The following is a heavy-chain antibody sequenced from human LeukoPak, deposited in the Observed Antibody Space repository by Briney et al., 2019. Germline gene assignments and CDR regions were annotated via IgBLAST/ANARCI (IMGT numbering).Heavy chain of an antibody. Sequence: GGSLRLSCAASGFTFSSYAMSWVRQAPGKGLEWVSAISGSGGSTYYADSVKGRFTISRDNSKNTLYLQMNSLRAEDTAVYYCAKAGWSGYYYYYYMDVWGKGTTVTVSS. D-gene: IGHD3-3*01. CDR2: ISGSGGST. J-gene: IGHJ6*03. CDR1: GFTFSSYA. CDR3: AKAGWSGYYYYYYMDV. V-gene: IGHV3-23*01.